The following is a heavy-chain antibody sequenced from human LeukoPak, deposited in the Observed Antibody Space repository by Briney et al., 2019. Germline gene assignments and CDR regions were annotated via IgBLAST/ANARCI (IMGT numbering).Heavy chain of an antibody. CDR2: ISGSGGST. V-gene: IGHV3-23*01. D-gene: IGHD1-26*01. CDR1: GFTFSMYA. J-gene: IGHJ4*02. CDR3: AKGPKWELQDY. Sequence: SGGSLRLSCAVSGFTFSMYAMNWVRQAPGKGLEWVSAISGSGGSTYYADSVKGRFTISRDNSKNTLYLQMNSLRAEDTSLYYCAKGPKWELQDYWGQGTLVTVSS.